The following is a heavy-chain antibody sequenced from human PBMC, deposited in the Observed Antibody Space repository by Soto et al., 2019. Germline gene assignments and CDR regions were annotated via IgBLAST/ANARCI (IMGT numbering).Heavy chain of an antibody. CDR2: INANNGDT. D-gene: IGHD6-19*01. CDR3: ARVTEQWLGFYFDY. J-gene: IGHJ4*02. Sequence: ASVKVSCKASGYTFTGYYMHWVRQAPGQGLEWMGWINANNGDTNYAQKLQGRVTMTTDTSTSTAYMELRSLRSDDTAVYYCARVTEQWLGFYFDYWGQGTLVTVSS. V-gene: IGHV1-18*04. CDR1: GYTFTGYY.